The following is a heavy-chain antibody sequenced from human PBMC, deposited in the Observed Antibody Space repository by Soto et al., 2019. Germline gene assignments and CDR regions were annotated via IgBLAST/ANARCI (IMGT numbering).Heavy chain of an antibody. CDR3: ARDRPPKYYASTGYYLGQ. V-gene: IGHV3-53*01. J-gene: IGHJ4*02. D-gene: IGHD3-3*01. CDR2: LYAGGST. Sequence: PGGSLRLSCGASGFDVSSNDMGLVRRAPGKGLEWVSFLYAGGSTYHADSVKGRFTISRDNSKNTLYLQMRSLRGEDTAVYFCARDRPPKYYASTGYYLGQWGEGALVTVSS. CDR1: GFDVSSND.